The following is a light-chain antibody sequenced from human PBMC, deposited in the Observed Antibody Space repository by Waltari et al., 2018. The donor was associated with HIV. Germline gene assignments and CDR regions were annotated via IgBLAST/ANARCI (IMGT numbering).Light chain of an antibody. V-gene: IGKV2-30*01. Sequence: DVVLTQSPLSLPVTLGQPASISCRSSQSLVDRDGITYLLWFQQRPGQSPRRLIYQVSNRDSGVPDRFSGSGSGTEFTLNIDRVQADDVGIYYCMQGSHWPPRTFGQGTKVEIK. CDR1: QSLVDRDGITY. CDR3: MQGSHWPPRT. J-gene: IGKJ1*01. CDR2: QVS.